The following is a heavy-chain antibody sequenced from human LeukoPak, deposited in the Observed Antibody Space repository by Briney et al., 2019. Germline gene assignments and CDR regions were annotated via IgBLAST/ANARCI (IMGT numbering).Heavy chain of an antibody. V-gene: IGHV4-30-4*01. Sequence: PSQTLSLTCTVSGGSLTSAEYHWSWLRQPPGKGLEWIGYIYYSGSTYYTPSLNSRITISLDTSKNQLSLKVTSMTAADTAVYYCARTTARVFDSWGQGTLVTVSS. J-gene: IGHJ4*02. CDR3: ARTTARVFDS. CDR2: IYYSGST. D-gene: IGHD4-17*01. CDR1: GGSLTSAEYH.